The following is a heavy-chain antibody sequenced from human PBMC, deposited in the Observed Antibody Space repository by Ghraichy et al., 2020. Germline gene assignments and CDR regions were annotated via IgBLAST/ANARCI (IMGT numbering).Heavy chain of an antibody. CDR2: IYWDGDK. CDR3: AHRRLGSDWQLYYFDY. Sequence: SGPTLVKPTQTLTLTCSFSGFSLSTRGVGVGWIRQPPGKALEWLSLIYWDGDKRYSPSLKSRLTITKDISKNQVVLTMTNMDPVDTATYYCAHRRLGSDWQLYYFDYWGQGTLVTVSS. V-gene: IGHV2-5*02. CDR1: GFSLSTRGVG. D-gene: IGHD6-19*01. J-gene: IGHJ4*02.